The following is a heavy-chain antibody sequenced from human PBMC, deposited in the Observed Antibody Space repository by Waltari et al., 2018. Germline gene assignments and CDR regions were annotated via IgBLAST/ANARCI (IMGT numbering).Heavy chain of an antibody. CDR3: VRDGPWNGHNVRGDY. J-gene: IGHJ4*02. CDR2: IWHDGINE. Sequence: QVQLVASGGGGVQPGRSLRVPCATPGFIFSDSGLHWGRPAPGKGLEWVEVIWHDGINEYYADPVKGRFTVSRDNSKNMVYLQMNSLKVEDTALYYCVRDGPWNGHNVRGDYWGRGSLVTVSS. D-gene: IGHD3-3*01. V-gene: IGHV3-33*01. CDR1: GFIFSDSG.